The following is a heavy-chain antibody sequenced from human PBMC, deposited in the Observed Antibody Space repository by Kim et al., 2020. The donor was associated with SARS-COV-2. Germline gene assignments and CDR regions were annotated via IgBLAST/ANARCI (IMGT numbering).Heavy chain of an antibody. CDR3: AKDRQRTANIVGATGLGY. CDR1: GFTFSSYG. Sequence: GGSLRLSCAASGFTFSSYGMHWVRQAPGKGLEWVAVISYDGSNKYYADSVKGRFTISRDNSKNTLYLQMNSLRAEDTAVYYCAKDRQRTANIVGATGLGYWGQGTLVTVSS. CDR2: ISYDGSNK. D-gene: IGHD1-26*01. J-gene: IGHJ4*02. V-gene: IGHV3-30*18.